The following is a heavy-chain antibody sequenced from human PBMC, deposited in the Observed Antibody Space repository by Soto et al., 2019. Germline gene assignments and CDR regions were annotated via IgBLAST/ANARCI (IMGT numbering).Heavy chain of an antibody. D-gene: IGHD5-12*01. Sequence: ASVKVSCKASGFTFTSSAVQWVRQARGQRLEWIGWIVVGSGNTNYAQKFQERVTITRDMSTSTAYMELSSLRSEDTAVYYCAAALVATNYQDYWGQGTLVTVSS. V-gene: IGHV1-58*01. CDR1: GFTFTSSA. CDR3: AAALVATNYQDY. J-gene: IGHJ4*02. CDR2: IVVGSGNT.